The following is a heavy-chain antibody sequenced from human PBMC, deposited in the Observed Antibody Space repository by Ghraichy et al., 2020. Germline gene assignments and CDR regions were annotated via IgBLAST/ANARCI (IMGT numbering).Heavy chain of an antibody. J-gene: IGHJ6*02. D-gene: IGHD7-27*01. V-gene: IGHV4-59*01. CDR3: ARDIPANWGLGGRYGLDV. CDR1: GGSISDFY. Sequence: SETLSLTCTVSGGSISDFYWSWIRQSPGKGLEWIGYISYSGRTDYNPSLKSRVSISIDTPKNQFSLRLTSMTAADTAVYFCARDIPANWGLGGRYGLDVWGQGTTVIVSS. CDR2: ISYSGRT.